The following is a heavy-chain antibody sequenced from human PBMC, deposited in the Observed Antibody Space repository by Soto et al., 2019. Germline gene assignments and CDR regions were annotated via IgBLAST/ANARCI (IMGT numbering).Heavy chain of an antibody. CDR3: ARRSVYHNWFDP. J-gene: IGHJ5*02. Sequence: PSETLSLTCTVSGGSISSSGYYWGWIRQPPGKGLEWIGSIYYSGSTYYNPSLKSRVTISVDTSKNQFSLKLSSVTAADTAVYYCARRSVYHNWFDPWGQGTLVTVSS. V-gene: IGHV4-39*01. CDR2: IYYSGST. D-gene: IGHD2-2*02. CDR1: GGSISSSGYY.